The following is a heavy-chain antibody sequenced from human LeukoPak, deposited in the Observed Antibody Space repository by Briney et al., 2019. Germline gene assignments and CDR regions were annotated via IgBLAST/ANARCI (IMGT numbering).Heavy chain of an antibody. D-gene: IGHD6-13*01. CDR2: INHSGST. CDR1: GGSFSGYY. V-gene: IGHV4-34*01. Sequence: PSETLSLTCAVYGGSFSGYYWSWIRQPPGKGLEWIGEINHSGSTNYNPSLKSRVTISVDTSKNQFSLKLSSVTAADTAVYYCARSPVSGGGAVGRGDAFDIWGQGTMVTVSS. CDR3: ARSPVSGGGAVGRGDAFDI. J-gene: IGHJ3*02.